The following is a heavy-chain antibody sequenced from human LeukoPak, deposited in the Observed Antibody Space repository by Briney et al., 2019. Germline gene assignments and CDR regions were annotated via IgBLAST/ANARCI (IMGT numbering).Heavy chain of an antibody. J-gene: IGHJ3*02. CDR2: IIPIFGIV. CDR3: ARDAIDAFDI. Sequence: SVKVSCKASGGTFSSYAISWVRQAPGQGLEWMGRIIPIFGIVNYAQKFQGRVTITADKSTGTAYMELSSLRSEDTAVYYCARDAIDAFDIWGQGTMVTVSS. V-gene: IGHV1-69*04. CDR1: GGTFSSYA.